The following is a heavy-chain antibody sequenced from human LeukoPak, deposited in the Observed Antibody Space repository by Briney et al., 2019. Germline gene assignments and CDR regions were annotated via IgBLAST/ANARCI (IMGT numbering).Heavy chain of an antibody. Sequence: GGSLRLSCAASGFTLSSYAMTWVRQAPGRGLEWVSSVDGGGGGTYYADSVKGRFTISRDNSKDTLYLQMNGLRAEDTAVYFCAKQSAGSAAWYSLHYDFWGQGTLVTVSS. CDR2: VDGGGGGT. J-gene: IGHJ4*02. V-gene: IGHV3-23*01. D-gene: IGHD6-13*01. CDR1: GFTLSSYA. CDR3: AKQSAGSAAWYSLHYDF.